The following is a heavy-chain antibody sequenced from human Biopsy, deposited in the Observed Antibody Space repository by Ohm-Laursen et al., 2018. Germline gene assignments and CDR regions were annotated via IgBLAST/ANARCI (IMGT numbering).Heavy chain of an antibody. J-gene: IGHJ4*02. D-gene: IGHD2-2*01. CDR3: AREAIGYQLPCDD. CDR2: IIPILRTT. Sequence: SVKVSCKAPTGTFNSYGIIWVRQAPGRGLEWMGRIIPILRTTAYAQTFLGRVTITADSPTSTVDMELTSLTSDDTAVYFCAREAIGYQLPCDDWGQGTLVTVSS. CDR1: TGTFNSYG. V-gene: IGHV1-69*11.